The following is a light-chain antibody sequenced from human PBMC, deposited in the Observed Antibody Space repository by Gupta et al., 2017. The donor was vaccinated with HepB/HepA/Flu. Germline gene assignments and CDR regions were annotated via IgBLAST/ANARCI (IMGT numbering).Light chain of an antibody. V-gene: IGLV1-51*01. Sequence: PSVSAAPGQKVTISCSGSSSNIGNNYVSWYQQLPGTAPKLLIYDNIKRPSGIPDRFSGSKSGTSATLGITGLQTGDEADYYCGTWDSSLSAGVFGGGTKLTVL. CDR2: DNI. CDR1: SSNIGNNY. CDR3: GTWDSSLSAGV. J-gene: IGLJ3*02.